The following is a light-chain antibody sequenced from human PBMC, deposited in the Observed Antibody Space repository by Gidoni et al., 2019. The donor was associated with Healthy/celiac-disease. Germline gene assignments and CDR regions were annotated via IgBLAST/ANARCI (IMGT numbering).Light chain of an antibody. J-gene: IGKJ1*01. CDR2: KAS. CDR3: QQYNSYSWT. Sequence: DIQMTQSPSTLSASVGDRVTITCRASQCISSWLAWYQQKPGKAPKLLIYKASSLESGVPSRFSGSGSGTEFTLTISSLQHDDFATYYCQQYNSYSWTFGQGTKVEIK. CDR1: QCISSW. V-gene: IGKV1-5*03.